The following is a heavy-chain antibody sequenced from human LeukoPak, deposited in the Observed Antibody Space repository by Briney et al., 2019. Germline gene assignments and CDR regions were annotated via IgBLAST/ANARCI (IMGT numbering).Heavy chain of an antibody. CDR1: GFTFSSYA. Sequence: PGGSLRLSCAASGFTFSSYAMSWVRQAPGKGLEWVSVISNSGGSTFYADSVKGRFTISRDNSKDTLYLQMNSLRAEDTAVYYCANVVGGYWGQGTLVTVSS. J-gene: IGHJ4*02. D-gene: IGHD2-21*01. CDR2: ISNSGGST. V-gene: IGHV3-23*01. CDR3: ANVVGGY.